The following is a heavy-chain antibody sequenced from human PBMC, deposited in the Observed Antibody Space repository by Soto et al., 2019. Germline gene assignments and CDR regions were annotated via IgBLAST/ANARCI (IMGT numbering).Heavy chain of an antibody. V-gene: IGHV5-51*01. CDR2: IYPGDSDT. J-gene: IGHJ4*02. D-gene: IGHD2-21*01. CDR1: GYSFTSYW. CDR3: ARQRAHGVIDFDY. Sequence: KVSCKASGYSFTSYWIGWVRQMPGKGLEWMGIIYPGDSDTRYSPSFQGPVTISADKSISTAYLQWSSLKASDTAMYYCARQRAHGVIDFDYWGQGTPVTVSS.